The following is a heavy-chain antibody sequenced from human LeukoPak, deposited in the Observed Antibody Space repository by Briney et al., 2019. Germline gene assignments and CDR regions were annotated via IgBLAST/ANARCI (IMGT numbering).Heavy chain of an antibody. D-gene: IGHD1-1*01. Sequence: GGSLRLSCAASGFTFSSYAMNWVRQAPGKGLEWVSSISANSFYTYYADSVKGRFTVSRDNSKNTLYLQMNNMAAEDTAVYFCAKIGVSGSWFFDLWGRGTLLSVSS. CDR3: AKIGVSGSWFFDL. J-gene: IGHJ2*01. CDR1: GFTFSSYA. V-gene: IGHV3-23*01. CDR2: ISANSFYT.